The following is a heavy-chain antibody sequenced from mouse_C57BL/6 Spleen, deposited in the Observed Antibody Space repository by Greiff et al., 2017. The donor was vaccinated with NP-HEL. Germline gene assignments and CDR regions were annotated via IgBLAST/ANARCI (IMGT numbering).Heavy chain of an antibody. Sequence: QVQLQQPGAELVKPGASVKLSCKASGYTFTSYWMHWVKQRPGQGLEWIGMIHPNSGSTNYNEKFKSKATLTVDKSSSIAYMQLSSLTSEDSAVYYCASSGYDYAMDYWGQGTSVTVSS. CDR3: ASSGYDYAMDY. CDR1: GYTFTSYW. V-gene: IGHV1-64*01. CDR2: IHPNSGST. D-gene: IGHD3-2*02. J-gene: IGHJ4*01.